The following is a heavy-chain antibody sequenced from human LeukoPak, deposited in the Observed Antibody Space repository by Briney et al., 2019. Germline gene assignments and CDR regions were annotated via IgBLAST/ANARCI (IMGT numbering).Heavy chain of an antibody. Sequence: GGSLRLSCAASGFTFSSYTMHWVRQAPGKGLEWVAAISYDESNKYYADSVKGRFTISRDNSKNTLYLQMNSLRAEDTAVYYCAKDQRYSSSWYPYWGQGALVTVSS. V-gene: IGHV3-30*07. CDR2: ISYDESNK. CDR3: AKDQRYSSSWYPY. CDR1: GFTFSSYT. D-gene: IGHD6-13*01. J-gene: IGHJ4*02.